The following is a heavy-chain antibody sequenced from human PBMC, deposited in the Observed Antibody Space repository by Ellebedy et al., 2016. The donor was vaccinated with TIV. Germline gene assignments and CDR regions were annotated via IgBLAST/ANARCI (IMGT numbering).Heavy chain of an antibody. J-gene: IGHJ4*02. Sequence: GESLKISCTVSGITFSNLWMHWARQVPGKGLVWVARINGDGSHIGYADSVKGRFTISRDNAKSTLYLQMNSLRAEDTAVYYCAREPYNWNGPFDYWGQGTLVTVSS. CDR2: INGDGSHI. D-gene: IGHD1-20*01. V-gene: IGHV3-74*01. CDR3: AREPYNWNGPFDY. CDR1: GITFSNLW.